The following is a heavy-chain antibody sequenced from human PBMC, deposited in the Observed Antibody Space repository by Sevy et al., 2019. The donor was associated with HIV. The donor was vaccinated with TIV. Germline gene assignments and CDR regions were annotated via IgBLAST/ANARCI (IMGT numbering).Heavy chain of an antibody. J-gene: IGHJ4*02. V-gene: IGHV3-48*03. Sequence: GGSLRLSCAASGFTFSSYEMNWVRQAPGKGLEWVSYITSGGTNSYYGDSVKGRFIISRDNAKNTLYLQMNSLRADDTAVYYCARGPPDGSYDYFDYWGQGTLVTVSS. D-gene: IGHD1-26*01. CDR1: GFTFSSYE. CDR3: ARGPPDGSYDYFDY. CDR2: ITSGGTNS.